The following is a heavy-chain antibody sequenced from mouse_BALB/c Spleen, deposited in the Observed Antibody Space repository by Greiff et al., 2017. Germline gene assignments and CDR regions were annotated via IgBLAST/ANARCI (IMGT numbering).Heavy chain of an antibody. J-gene: IGHJ4*01. CDR1: GYTFTDYA. V-gene: IGHV1S137*01. CDR2: ISTYYGDA. D-gene: IGHD2-2*01. Sequence: QVQLQQSGAELVRPGVSVKISCKGSGYTFTDYAMHWVKQSHAKSLEWIGVISTYYGDASYNQKFKGKATMTVDKSSSTAYMELARLTSEDSAIYYCARGGGLRRDDYAMDYWGQGTSVTVSS. CDR3: ARGGGLRRDDYAMDY.